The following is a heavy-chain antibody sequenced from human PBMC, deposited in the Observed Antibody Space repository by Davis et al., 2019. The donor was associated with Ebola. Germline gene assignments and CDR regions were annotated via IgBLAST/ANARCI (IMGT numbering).Heavy chain of an antibody. CDR2: IYYSGST. D-gene: IGHD3-3*01. CDR1: GGSVSSGSYY. CDR3: ARQMYDFWSGYYSSNWFDP. V-gene: IGHV4-61*01. J-gene: IGHJ5*02. Sequence: SETLSLTCTVSGGSVSSGSYYWSWIRQPPGKGLEWIGYIYYSGSTNYNPSLKSRVTISVDTSKNQFSLKLSSVTAADTAVYYCARQMYDFWSGYYSSNWFDPWGQGTLVTVSS.